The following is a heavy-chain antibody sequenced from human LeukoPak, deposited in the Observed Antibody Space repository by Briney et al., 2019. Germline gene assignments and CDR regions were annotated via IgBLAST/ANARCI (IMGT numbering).Heavy chain of an antibody. Sequence: SETLSLTCTVSGGSISSYYWSWIRQPAGKGLEWIGRIYTSGSTNYNPSLKSRVTMSVDTSKNQFSLKLSSVTAADTAVYYCAADCSSTSCFKTADYWGQGTLVTVSS. CDR2: IYTSGST. J-gene: IGHJ4*02. CDR1: GGSISSYY. D-gene: IGHD2-2*01. CDR3: AADCSSTSCFKTADY. V-gene: IGHV4-4*07.